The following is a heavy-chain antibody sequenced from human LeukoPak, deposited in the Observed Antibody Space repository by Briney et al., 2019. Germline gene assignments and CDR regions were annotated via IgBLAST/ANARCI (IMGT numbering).Heavy chain of an antibody. Sequence: PGGSLRLSCAASGFTVSSNYMSWVRQAPGEGLEWVSVIYSGGSTYYADSVKGRFTISRDNSKNTLYLQMNSLRAEDTAVYYCARTDSSGYQFYFDYWGQGTLVTVSS. CDR3: ARTDSSGYQFYFDY. CDR1: GFTVSSNY. V-gene: IGHV3-53*01. CDR2: IYSGGST. J-gene: IGHJ4*02. D-gene: IGHD3-22*01.